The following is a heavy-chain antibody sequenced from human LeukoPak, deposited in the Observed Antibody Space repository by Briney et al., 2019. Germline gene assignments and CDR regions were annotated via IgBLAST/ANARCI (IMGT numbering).Heavy chain of an antibody. D-gene: IGHD6-13*01. CDR2: ISAYNGNT. CDR1: GYTFTSYG. CDR3: ARYSSRWPYYYYYMDV. V-gene: IGHV1-18*01. J-gene: IGHJ6*03. Sequence: ASVKVSCKACGYTFTSYGISGVRQAPGRGLEWMGWISAYNGNTNYAQKLQRRVTMTTDTSTSTAYMELRSLRSDDTAVYYCARYSSRWPYYYYYMDVWGKGTTVTISS.